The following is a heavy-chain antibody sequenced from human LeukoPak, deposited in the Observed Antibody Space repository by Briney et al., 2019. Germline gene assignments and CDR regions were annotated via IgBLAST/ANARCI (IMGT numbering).Heavy chain of an antibody. V-gene: IGHV3-20*04. CDR1: GFTFSDAW. J-gene: IGHJ4*02. Sequence: GGSLRLSCAASGFTFSDAWMTWVRQAPGKGLEWVSGINWNGGSTGYADSVKGRFTISRDNAKNSLYLQMNSLRAEDTALYYCARDDPLGSGYGSYWGQGTLVTVSS. CDR2: INWNGGST. D-gene: IGHD5-12*01. CDR3: ARDDPLGSGYGSY.